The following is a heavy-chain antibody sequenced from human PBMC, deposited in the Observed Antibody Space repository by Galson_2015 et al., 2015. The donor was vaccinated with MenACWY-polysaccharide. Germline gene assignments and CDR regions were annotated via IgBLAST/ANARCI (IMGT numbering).Heavy chain of an antibody. CDR1: GFSFSGHL. V-gene: IGHV3-7*01. D-gene: IGHD2-21*01. CDR2: INPDGSDK. J-gene: IGHJ4*02. CDR3: GRHFDWAFDY. Sequence: SLRLSCAASGFSFSGHLMTWVRQAPGKGLEWVANINPDGSDKYYVDSVKGRFIISRDNAKNSVYLQMNGLRVEDTAMYYCGRHFDWAFDYRGQGALVTVSS.